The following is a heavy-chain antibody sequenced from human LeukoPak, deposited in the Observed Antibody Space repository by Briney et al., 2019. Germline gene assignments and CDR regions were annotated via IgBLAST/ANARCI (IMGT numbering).Heavy chain of an antibody. Sequence: PGGSLRLSCVASGFMFSNYAMHWVRQAPGKGLEWVAVISYDGNLKHYGDSVQGRFTISRDNPKNTLYLQMNSLRAEDTAVYYCAELGITMIGGVWGKGTTVTISS. D-gene: IGHD3-10*02. CDR2: ISYDGNLK. CDR3: AELGITMIGGV. J-gene: IGHJ6*04. V-gene: IGHV3-30*18. CDR1: GFMFSNYA.